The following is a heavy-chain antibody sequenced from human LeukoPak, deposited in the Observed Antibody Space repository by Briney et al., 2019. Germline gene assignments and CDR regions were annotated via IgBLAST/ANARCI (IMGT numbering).Heavy chain of an antibody. D-gene: IGHD3-9*01. V-gene: IGHV3-30*18. CDR1: GFTFSSYG. CDR3: AKVGLRYFDWSPPDY. CDR2: ISYDGSNK. J-gene: IGHJ4*02. Sequence: PGGSLRLSCAASGFTFSSYGMHWVRQAPGKGLERVAVISYDGSNKYYADSVKGRFTISRDNSKNTLYLQMNSLRAEDTAVYYCAKVGLRYFDWSPPDYWGQGTLVTVSS.